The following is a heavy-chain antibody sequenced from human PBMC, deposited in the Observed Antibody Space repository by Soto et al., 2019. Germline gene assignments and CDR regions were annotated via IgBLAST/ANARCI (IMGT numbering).Heavy chain of an antibody. CDR1: GGSISSYY. CDR3: ARDQGYCSGGSCYSDAFDI. CDR2: IYYSGST. J-gene: IGHJ3*02. Sequence: PSETLSLTCPVSGGSISSYYWSWIRQPPGKGLEWIGYIYYSGSTNYNPSLKSRVTISVDTSKNQFSLKLSSVTAADTAVYYCARDQGYCSGGSCYSDAFDIWGQGTMVTVSS. V-gene: IGHV4-59*01. D-gene: IGHD2-15*01.